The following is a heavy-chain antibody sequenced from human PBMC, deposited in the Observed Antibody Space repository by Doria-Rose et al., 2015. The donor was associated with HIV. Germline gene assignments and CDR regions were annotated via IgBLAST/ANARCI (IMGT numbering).Heavy chain of an antibody. J-gene: IGHJ4*02. V-gene: IGHV2-26*01. Sequence: QVTLKESGPVLAKPTETLTLTCTVSGVSLSSPGMGVSWIRQPPGKALEWLANIFSDVERSYKTSLKSRLTISRGTSKSQVVLTMTDMDPVDTATYYCARIKSSRWYHKYYFDFWGQGTLVIVSA. CDR2: IFSDVER. CDR3: ARIKSSRWYHKYYFDF. CDR1: GVSLSSPGMG. D-gene: IGHD6-13*01.